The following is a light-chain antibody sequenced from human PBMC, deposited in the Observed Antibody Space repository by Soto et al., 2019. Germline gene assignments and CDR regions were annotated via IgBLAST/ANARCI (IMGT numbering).Light chain of an antibody. J-gene: IGLJ2*01. Sequence: QAVVTQPPSVSGAPGQRVTISCTGSSSNIGAGYDVHWYQHLPGTAPKLLIYANNNRPSGVPDRFSGSKSVTSASLAITGLQAEDEADYYCQSYDSSLSGSVFGGGTKLTVL. CDR2: ANN. V-gene: IGLV1-40*01. CDR1: SSNIGAGYD. CDR3: QSYDSSLSGSV.